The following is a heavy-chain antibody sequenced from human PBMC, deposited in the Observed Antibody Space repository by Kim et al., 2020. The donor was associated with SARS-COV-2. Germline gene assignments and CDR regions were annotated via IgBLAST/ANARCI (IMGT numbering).Heavy chain of an antibody. CDR3: ATGSQSIAVAVGGMDV. J-gene: IGHJ6*02. D-gene: IGHD6-19*01. Sequence: KFQGRVTMTEDTSTDTAYMELSSLRSEDTAVYYCATGSQSIAVAVGGMDVWGQGTTVTVSS. V-gene: IGHV1-24*01.